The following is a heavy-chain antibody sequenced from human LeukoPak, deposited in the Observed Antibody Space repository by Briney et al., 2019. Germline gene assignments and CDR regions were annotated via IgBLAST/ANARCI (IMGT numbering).Heavy chain of an antibody. Sequence: GGSLRLSCAASGFTFSSSAMSWVRQAPGKGLEWVSAISGSGGSTYYADSVKGRFTISRDNAKNSLYLQVNSLRAEDTAVYYCARAGDGSNYYYFMDLWGRGTTVTVSS. J-gene: IGHJ6*03. CDR1: GFTFSSSA. D-gene: IGHD1-26*01. CDR2: ISGSGGST. V-gene: IGHV3-23*01. CDR3: ARAGDGSNYYYFMDL.